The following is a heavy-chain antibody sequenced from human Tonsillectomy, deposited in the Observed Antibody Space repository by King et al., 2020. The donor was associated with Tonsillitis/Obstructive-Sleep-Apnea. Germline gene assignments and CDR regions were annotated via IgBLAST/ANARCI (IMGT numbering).Heavy chain of an antibody. Sequence: QLVQSGAEVKKPGASVKVSCKASGYTFTGYYMHWVRQAPGQGLEWMGRINPNSGGTNYAQKFQGRVAMTRDTSISTAYMELSRLRSDDTAVYYCARMNPIAVAGRTSLGYWGQGTLVTVSS. CDR2: INPNSGGT. CDR3: ARMNPIAVAGRTSLGY. J-gene: IGHJ4*02. D-gene: IGHD6-19*01. V-gene: IGHV1-2*06. CDR1: GYTFTGYY.